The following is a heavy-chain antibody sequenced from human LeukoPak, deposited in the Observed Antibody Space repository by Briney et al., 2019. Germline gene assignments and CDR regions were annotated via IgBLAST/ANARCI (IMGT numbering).Heavy chain of an antibody. CDR3: ARGPLREENFDL. Sequence: PSETLSLTCTVSGGSISSGSYYWSWIRQPAGKGLEWIGRIYTSGSTNYNPSLKSRVTISVDTSKNQFSLKLSSVTAADTAVYYCARGPLREENFDLWGQGTLVTVSS. V-gene: IGHV4-61*02. CDR2: IYTSGST. CDR1: GGSISSGSYY. J-gene: IGHJ4*02. D-gene: IGHD3-3*01.